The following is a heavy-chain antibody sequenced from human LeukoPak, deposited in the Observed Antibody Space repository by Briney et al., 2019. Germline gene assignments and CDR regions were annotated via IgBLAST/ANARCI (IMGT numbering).Heavy chain of an antibody. Sequence: SETLSLTCTVSGGSISSSSYYWGWIRQPPGKGLEWIGSIYYSGSTYYNPSLKSRVTISVDTSKNQFSLKLSSVTAADTAVYYCAVAMARSFDYWGQGTLVTVSS. CDR1: GGSISSSSYY. CDR2: IYYSGST. J-gene: IGHJ4*02. D-gene: IGHD3-10*01. V-gene: IGHV4-39*07. CDR3: AVAMARSFDY.